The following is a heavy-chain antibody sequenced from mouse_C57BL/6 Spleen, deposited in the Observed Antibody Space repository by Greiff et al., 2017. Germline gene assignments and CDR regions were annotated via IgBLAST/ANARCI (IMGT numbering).Heavy chain of an antibody. Sequence: VQLQQSGPELVKPGASVKISCKASGYAYSSSWMNWVKQRPGKGLAWIGRIYPGDGDTNYNGKFTGKATLTADKSSSTAYMQLSSLTSEDFAVYFCARSDYYGSRGPFYWGQGTTLTVSS. CDR3: ARSDYYGSRGPFY. CDR2: IYPGDGDT. D-gene: IGHD1-1*01. CDR1: GYAYSSSW. V-gene: IGHV1-82*01. J-gene: IGHJ2*01.